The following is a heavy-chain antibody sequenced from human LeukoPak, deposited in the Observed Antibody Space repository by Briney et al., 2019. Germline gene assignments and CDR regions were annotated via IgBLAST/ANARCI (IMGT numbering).Heavy chain of an antibody. CDR3: AKRSGTYEDPWFDP. CDR2: ISGSGGST. CDR1: GFTFSSYA. J-gene: IGHJ5*02. Sequence: TGGSLRLSCAASGFTFSSYAMSWVRQAPGKGLEWVSAISGSGGSTYYADSVKGRFTISRDNSKNTLYLQMNSLRAEDAAVYYCAKRSGTYEDPWFDPWGQGTLVTVSS. V-gene: IGHV3-23*01. D-gene: IGHD1-7*01.